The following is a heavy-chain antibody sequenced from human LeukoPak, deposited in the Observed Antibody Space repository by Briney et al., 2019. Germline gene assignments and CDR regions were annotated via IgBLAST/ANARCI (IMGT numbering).Heavy chain of an antibody. V-gene: IGHV3-21*01. D-gene: IGHD2-2*01. CDR1: GFTFSSYS. J-gene: IGHJ4*02. CDR3: ARDLYQLLPAFDY. Sequence: GGSLRLSCAASGFTFSSYSMNWVRQAPGKGLEWVSSISSSSSYIYYADSVKGRFTISRDNAKNSLYLQMNSLRAEDTAVYYCARDLYQLLPAFDYWGQGTLVPVSS. CDR2: ISSSSSYI.